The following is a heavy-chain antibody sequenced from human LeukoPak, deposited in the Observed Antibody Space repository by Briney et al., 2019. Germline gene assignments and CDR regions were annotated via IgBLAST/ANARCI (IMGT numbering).Heavy chain of an antibody. Sequence: PSETLSLTCTVSGGSISSGDYYWSWIRQPPGKGLEWIGYIYYSGSTYYNPSLKSRVTISVGTSKNQFSLKLSSVTAADTAVYYCARAHYDYVWGSYRPYWYFDLWGRGTLVTVSS. CDR2: IYYSGST. CDR3: ARAHYDYVWGSYRPYWYFDL. J-gene: IGHJ2*01. V-gene: IGHV4-30-4*01. CDR1: GGSISSGDYY. D-gene: IGHD3-16*02.